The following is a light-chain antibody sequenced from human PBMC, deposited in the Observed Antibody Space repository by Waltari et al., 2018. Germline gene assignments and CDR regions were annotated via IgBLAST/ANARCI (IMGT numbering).Light chain of an antibody. CDR2: VAS. Sequence: EIVLTQAPGTLSLSPGERATLACRASQSVGRALAWYQQKPGQADRLLIYVASPRATGNPDRFSGSGSGTDFSLTISSLEPEDFAVYYCQNYVRLPATFGQGTKVEI. J-gene: IGKJ1*01. V-gene: IGKV3-20*01. CDR3: QNYVRLPAT. CDR1: QSVGRA.